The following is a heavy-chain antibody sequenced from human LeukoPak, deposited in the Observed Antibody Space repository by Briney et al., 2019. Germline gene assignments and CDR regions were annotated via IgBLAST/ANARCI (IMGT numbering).Heavy chain of an antibody. CDR1: GFTFSSYS. D-gene: IGHD2-2*01. CDR3: ARLGYCSSTSCQSRDY. V-gene: IGHV3-21*01. Sequence: GGSLRLSCAASGFTFSSYSMNCVRQAPGKGLEGVSSISSSSSYIYYADSVKGRFTISRDNAKNSLYLQMNSLRAEDTAVYYCARLGYCSSTSCQSRDYWGQGTLVTVSS. J-gene: IGHJ4*02. CDR2: ISSSSSYI.